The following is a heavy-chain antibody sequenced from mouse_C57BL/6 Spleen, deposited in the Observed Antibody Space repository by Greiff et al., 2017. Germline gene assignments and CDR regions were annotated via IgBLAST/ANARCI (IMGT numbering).Heavy chain of an antibody. CDR2: ISSGSSTI. Sequence: EVQGVESGGGLVKPGGSLKLSCAASGFTFSDYGMHWVRQAPEKGLEWVAYISSGSSTIYYADTVKGRFTISRDKARNTLFLQMTSPGSEDTAMYYYARGLYYFDYWGQGTTLTVSS. V-gene: IGHV5-17*01. CDR1: GFTFSDYG. CDR3: ARGLYYFDY. J-gene: IGHJ2*01.